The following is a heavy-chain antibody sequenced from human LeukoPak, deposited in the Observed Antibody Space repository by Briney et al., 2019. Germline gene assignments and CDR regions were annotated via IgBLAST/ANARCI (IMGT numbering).Heavy chain of an antibody. CDR3: ARGGLAGDYASPFFTY. CDR1: GGSISSYY. Sequence: SETLSLTCTVSGGSISSYYWSWIRQPPGKGLEWIGYIYYSGSTNYNPSLKSRVTISVDTSKNQCSLKLSSVTAADTAVYYCARGGLAGDYASPFFTYWGQGTLVTVSS. D-gene: IGHD4-17*01. V-gene: IGHV4-59*01. CDR2: IYYSGST. J-gene: IGHJ4*02.